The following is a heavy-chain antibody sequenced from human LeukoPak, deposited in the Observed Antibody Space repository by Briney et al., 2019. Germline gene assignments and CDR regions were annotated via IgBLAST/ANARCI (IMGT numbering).Heavy chain of an antibody. Sequence: SETLSPTCTVSGGSISSYYWSWIRQPPGKGLEWIGYIYYSGTTNYNPSLKSRVTISVDTSKNQFSLKLSSVTAADTAVYYCARGVYIAAAQYGYWGQGTLVSVSS. CDR3: ARGVYIAAAQYGY. V-gene: IGHV4-59*01. D-gene: IGHD6-13*01. CDR2: IYYSGTT. J-gene: IGHJ4*02. CDR1: GGSISSYY.